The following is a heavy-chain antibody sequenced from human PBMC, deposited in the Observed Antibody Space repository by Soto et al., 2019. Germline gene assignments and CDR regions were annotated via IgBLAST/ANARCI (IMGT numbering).Heavy chain of an antibody. CDR1: GFTFSDYG. D-gene: IGHD6-6*01. Sequence: GSLRLSCAVSGFTFSDYGMHWVRQAPGKGLEWVAVMSYAGTYKYYADSVKGRFTISRDLSGNTLFLQMNSLRLEDTAVYFCAKEMYPRTVLDSSSPWGDYWGQGTLVTVSS. J-gene: IGHJ4*02. V-gene: IGHV3-30*18. CDR3: AKEMYPRTVLDSSSPWGDY. CDR2: MSYAGTYK.